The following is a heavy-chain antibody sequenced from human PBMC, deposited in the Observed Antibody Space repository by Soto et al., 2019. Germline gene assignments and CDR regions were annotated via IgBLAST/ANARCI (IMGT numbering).Heavy chain of an antibody. CDR3: VKSRGGNNFDFFD. V-gene: IGHV4-59*01. CDR2: IYYSGST. Sequence: SETLSLTCTVSGGSISSYYWSWIRQPPGKGLEWIGYIYYSGSTNYNPSLKSRATISVDTSKNQFSLKLSSVTADDTAVYYCVKSRGGNNFDFFDWGQGALVTVSS. CDR1: GGSISSYY. D-gene: IGHD5-12*01. J-gene: IGHJ4*02.